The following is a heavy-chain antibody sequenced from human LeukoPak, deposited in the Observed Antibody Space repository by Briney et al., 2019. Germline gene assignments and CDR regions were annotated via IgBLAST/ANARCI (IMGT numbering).Heavy chain of an antibody. V-gene: IGHV1-24*01. D-gene: IGHD6-13*01. Sequence: ASVKVSCKVSGYTLTELSMHWVRQAPGKGLEWMGGFDPEDGETIYAQKFQGRVTMTEDTSTDTAYMELCSLRSEDTAVYYCATDLASIAAAGNSDYWGQGTLVTVSS. CDR3: ATDLASIAAAGNSDY. CDR2: FDPEDGET. J-gene: IGHJ4*02. CDR1: GYTLTELS.